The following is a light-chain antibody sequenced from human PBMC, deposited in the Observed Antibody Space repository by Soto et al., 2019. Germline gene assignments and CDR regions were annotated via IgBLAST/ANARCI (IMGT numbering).Light chain of an antibody. CDR1: QSVGRN. V-gene: IGKV3D-15*01. CDR2: TAS. Sequence: ETVMTQSPATLSASPGDEATLSCMAGQSVGRNVAWYRQKVGQGPRLLIYTASTRATGIPVRFSGSGAGTEFTLTISGLQSDDFATYYCLQNNEWPLTFGGGTKVEIK. J-gene: IGKJ4*01. CDR3: LQNNEWPLT.